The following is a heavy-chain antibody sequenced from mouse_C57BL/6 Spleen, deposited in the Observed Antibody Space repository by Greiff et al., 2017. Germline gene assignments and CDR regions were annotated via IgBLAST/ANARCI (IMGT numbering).Heavy chain of an antibody. J-gene: IGHJ4*01. Sequence: EVQLQQSGAELVRPGASVKLSCTASGFNIKDYYMHWVKQRPEQGLEWIGRLDPEDGDTEYTPKFQGKATMTADTSSNTAYLQLSSLTSEDTAVYYCTPHYYGSSYYYAMDYWGQGTSVTVSS. CDR2: LDPEDGDT. CDR3: TPHYYGSSYYYAMDY. D-gene: IGHD1-1*01. CDR1: GFNIKDYY. V-gene: IGHV14-1*01.